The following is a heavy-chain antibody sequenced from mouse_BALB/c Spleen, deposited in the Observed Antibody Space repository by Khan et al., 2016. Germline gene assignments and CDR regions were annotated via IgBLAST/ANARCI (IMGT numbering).Heavy chain of an antibody. CDR3: RRVMVYARVIASGFAY. CDR2: ISSGGSYT. CDR1: GFTFSNYT. V-gene: IGHV5-6-4*01. Sequence: EVELVESGGGLVKPGGSLKLSCAASGFTFSNYTMSWVRQTPEKRLEWVATISSGGSYTYYPDSVKGRFTISRDNAQNTLYLQMRSLKSEDTAMLYCRRVMVYARVIASGFAYWGQGTLVTVSA. D-gene: IGHD2-3*01. J-gene: IGHJ3*01.